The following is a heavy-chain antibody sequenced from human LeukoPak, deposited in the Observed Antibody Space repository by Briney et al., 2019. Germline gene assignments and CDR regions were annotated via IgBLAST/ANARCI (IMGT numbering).Heavy chain of an antibody. D-gene: IGHD6-6*01. CDR2: IYYSGST. CDR3: ARPSTKYSSSSGYFQH. Sequence: SETLSLTCTVSGGSISGSSYYWGWIRQPPGKGLEWIGSIYYSGSTYYNPSLKSRVTISVDTSKNQFSLKLSSVTAADTAVYYCARPSTKYSSSSGYFQHWGQGTLVTVSS. J-gene: IGHJ1*01. CDR1: GGSISGSSYY. V-gene: IGHV4-39*01.